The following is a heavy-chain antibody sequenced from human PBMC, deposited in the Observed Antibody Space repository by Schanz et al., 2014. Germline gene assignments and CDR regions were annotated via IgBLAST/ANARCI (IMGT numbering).Heavy chain of an antibody. V-gene: IGHV1-18*04. CDR2: ISPYNGNT. J-gene: IGHJ5*02. Sequence: QVQLIQSGAEVKKPGASVKVSCTASGYTFVSYSMHWVRQAPGQGLEWMGWISPYNGNTNYAQKLQGRVTMTADTSTSTAYMDLRSLRSDDTAVYYCARDRRRYCSTASCLHDNWFDPWGQGTLVIVSS. CDR3: ARDRRRYCSTASCLHDNWFDP. CDR1: GYTFVSYS. D-gene: IGHD2-2*01.